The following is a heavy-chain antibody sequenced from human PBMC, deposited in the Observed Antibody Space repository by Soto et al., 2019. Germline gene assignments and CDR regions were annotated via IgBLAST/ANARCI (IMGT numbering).Heavy chain of an antibody. CDR3: ARTDWNYGTGVFDI. V-gene: IGHV3-33*01. D-gene: IGHD1-7*01. CDR1: GCRFSTYG. CDR2: VWYDGSKE. J-gene: IGHJ3*02. Sequence: GGSLRLSCAASGCRFSTYGMYWVRQAPAGGLEWVALVWYDGSKEYYADSVKGRFTISRDNSKNTLYLQMNSLRAEDTAVYFCARTDWNYGTGVFDIWGQGTMVTVSS.